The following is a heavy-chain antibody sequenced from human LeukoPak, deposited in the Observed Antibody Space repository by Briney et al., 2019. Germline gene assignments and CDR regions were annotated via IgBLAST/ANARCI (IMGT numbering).Heavy chain of an antibody. CDR1: GFTFSSYG. J-gene: IGHJ3*02. V-gene: IGHV3-30*18. CDR3: AKGRGAFDI. CDR2: ISNDGSNK. D-gene: IGHD3-10*01. Sequence: PGGSLRLSCVASGFTFSSYGMHWVRQAPGKGLEWVAVISNDGSNKYYADSVKGRFTISRGNSKNTLYLQMSSLRAEDTAVYYCAKGRGAFDIWGQGTMVTVSS.